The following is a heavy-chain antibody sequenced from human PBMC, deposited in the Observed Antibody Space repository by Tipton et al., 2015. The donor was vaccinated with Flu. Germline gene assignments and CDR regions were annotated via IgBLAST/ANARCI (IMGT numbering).Heavy chain of an antibody. Sequence: SLRLSCAASGFSFEQYWMSWVRQAPGKGLEWVANIKYDGSENYYVDSVRGRFTVFRDNARTAVYLQMNSLRSEDTAVYYCARAWAAAGSAWGQGTLVTVSS. CDR2: IKYDGSEN. J-gene: IGHJ5*02. CDR3: ARAWAAAGSA. V-gene: IGHV3-7*01. D-gene: IGHD6-13*01. CDR1: GFSFEQYW.